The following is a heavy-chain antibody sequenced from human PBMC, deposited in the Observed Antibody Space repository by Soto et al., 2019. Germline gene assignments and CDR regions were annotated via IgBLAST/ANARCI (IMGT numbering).Heavy chain of an antibody. V-gene: IGHV4-4*02. Sequence: QVQLQESGPGLVRPSGTVSLTCAVSGLSISSGDWWSWVRQPPGKGLERIGEIHHSGSTNYNPSLKSRVTMSVVPAKDLFSLTLTSVTAADTAFYYCARDQGSHPGDWGQGTLVSVSS. J-gene: IGHJ4*02. CDR1: GLSISSGDW. CDR2: IHHSGST. CDR3: ARDQGSHPGD. D-gene: IGHD6-13*01.